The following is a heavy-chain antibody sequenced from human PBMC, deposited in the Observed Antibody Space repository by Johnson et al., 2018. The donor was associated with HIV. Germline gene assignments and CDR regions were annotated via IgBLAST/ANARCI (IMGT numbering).Heavy chain of an antibody. CDR1: GFTFSDYY. V-gene: IGHV3-11*04. J-gene: IGHJ3*02. CDR2: ISSSGSTI. Sequence: VQLVESGGGLVQPGGSLRLSCAASGFTFSDYYMSWIRQAPGKGLEWVSYISSSGSTIYYADSVKGRFTISRDNAKNSLYLQMSSLRAEDTAVYYCAKCIWGSSLIDVFDIWGQGTLVTVSS. D-gene: IGHD6-13*01. CDR3: AKCIWGSSLIDVFDI.